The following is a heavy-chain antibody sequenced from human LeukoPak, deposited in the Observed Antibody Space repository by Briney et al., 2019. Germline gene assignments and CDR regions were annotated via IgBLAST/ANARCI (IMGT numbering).Heavy chain of an antibody. J-gene: IGHJ6*03. CDR3: VRIYYYVDV. CDR1: GDSSSGYS. CDR2: INRSGVS. V-gene: IGHV4-34*01. Sequence: PSDTLSLMCAFYGDSSSGYSYGWLRHSPGKGMEWIGDINRSGVSNYNPYLKSQVTISVDTSRNQLSLELKSVAAADTAVYYCVRIYYYVDVWGEGTTVTVSS.